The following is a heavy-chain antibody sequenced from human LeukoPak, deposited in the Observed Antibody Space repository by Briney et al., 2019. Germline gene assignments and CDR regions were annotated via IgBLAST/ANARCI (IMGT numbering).Heavy chain of an antibody. D-gene: IGHD4-17*01. J-gene: IGHJ4*02. CDR1: GFTVSSNY. Sequence: QSGGSLRLSCAASGFTVSSNYMSWVRQAPGKGLEWVSLFYNGGSTYYADSVKGRFIISRDNSKNTLYLQMNSLRAEDTAVYYCASEASRGDYDAFDIWGQGTLVTVSS. V-gene: IGHV3-53*01. CDR2: FYNGGST. CDR3: ASEASRGDYDAFDI.